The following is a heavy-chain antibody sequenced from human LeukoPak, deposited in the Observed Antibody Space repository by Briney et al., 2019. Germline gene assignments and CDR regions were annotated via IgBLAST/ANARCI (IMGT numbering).Heavy chain of an antibody. CDR3: ARDLVIEPTGDWFDP. CDR2: IKYDGSEK. D-gene: IGHD2/OR15-2a*01. CDR1: GFTFSTYW. V-gene: IGHV3-7*01. Sequence: GGSLRLSCAASGFTFSTYWMAWVRQAPGKGLEWVANIKYDGSEKYCVDSVKGRFTISRDNAKNSLYLQMNSLRDEDTAVYYCARDLVIEPTGDWFDPWGQGTLVIVSS. J-gene: IGHJ5*02.